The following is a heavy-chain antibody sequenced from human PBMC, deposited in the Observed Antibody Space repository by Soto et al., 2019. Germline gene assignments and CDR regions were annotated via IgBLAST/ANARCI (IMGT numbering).Heavy chain of an antibody. Sequence: QVQLVESGGGVVQPGRSLRLSCAASGFTFSSYGMHWVRQAPGKGLEWVAVISYDGSNKYYADSVKGRFTISRDNSKNTLYLQMNSLRAEDTAVYYCAKDMWQQLKFLPEDYWGQGTLVTVSS. V-gene: IGHV3-30*18. CDR2: ISYDGSNK. J-gene: IGHJ4*02. CDR3: AKDMWQQLKFLPEDY. CDR1: GFTFSSYG. D-gene: IGHD6-13*01.